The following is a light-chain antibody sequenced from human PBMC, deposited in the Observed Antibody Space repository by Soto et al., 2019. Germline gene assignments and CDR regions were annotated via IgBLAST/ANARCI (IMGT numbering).Light chain of an antibody. J-gene: IGKJ4*01. Sequence: DIRMTQSPSSLSASVGDRVTITCQASHDISNDLNWYQQKPGKAPKLLIYVASNLETGVPSRFSGIGSGTDFTFTISSLQPEDIATYYCQQYYNLPLTFGGGTKVEIK. CDR1: HDISND. CDR2: VAS. CDR3: QQYYNLPLT. V-gene: IGKV1-33*01.